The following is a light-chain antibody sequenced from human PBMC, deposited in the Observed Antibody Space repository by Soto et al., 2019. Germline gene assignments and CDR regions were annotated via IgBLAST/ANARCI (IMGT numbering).Light chain of an antibody. V-gene: IGKV1-9*01. CDR2: AAS. Sequence: DIQLTQSPSFLSASVGDRVTITCRASQGISSFVAWYQQKPGKAPNLLISAASTLRTGVPSRFSGSGSGTEFTLTISSRQPEDFATYYCQHLNTYPLTFAGGTKVEI. CDR1: QGISSF. J-gene: IGKJ4*01. CDR3: QHLNTYPLT.